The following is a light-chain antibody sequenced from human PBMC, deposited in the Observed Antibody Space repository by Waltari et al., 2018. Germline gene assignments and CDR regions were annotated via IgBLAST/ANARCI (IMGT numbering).Light chain of an antibody. J-gene: IGLJ2*01. CDR1: KSNIGANT. CDR3: STWDDSLSAVL. V-gene: IGLV1-44*01. CDR2: SND. Sequence: QSALTQPPSASGTPGQRVTISCSGGKSNIGANTVTWYQQLPGTAPKLLIHSNDQQPSGVPDRFSGSKSGTSASLAIGGLRSDDEATYHCSTWDDSLSAVLFGGGTKVTVL.